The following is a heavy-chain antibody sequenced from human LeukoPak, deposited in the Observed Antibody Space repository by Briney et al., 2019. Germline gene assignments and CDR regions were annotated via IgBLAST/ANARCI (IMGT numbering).Heavy chain of an antibody. CDR3: ARFYDSSGYTTHPGDY. D-gene: IGHD3-22*01. CDR2: ISSSSSYI. Sequence: PGGSLRLSCAASGFTFSSYSMNWVRQAPGKGLEWVSSISSSSSYIYYADSVKGRFTISRDNAKNSLYLQMNSLRAEDTAVYYCARFYDSSGYTTHPGDYWGQGTLVTVSS. V-gene: IGHV3-21*01. CDR1: GFTFSSYS. J-gene: IGHJ4*02.